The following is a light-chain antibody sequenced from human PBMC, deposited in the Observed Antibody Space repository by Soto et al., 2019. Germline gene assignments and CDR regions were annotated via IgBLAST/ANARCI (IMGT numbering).Light chain of an antibody. V-gene: IGKV2-30*01. J-gene: IGKJ1*01. CDR3: MQGTHWLPVT. CDR1: QSLLYSDGNIY. Sequence: EVVMTQSPLSLPVSLGQPASISCRSSQSLLYSDGNIYLTWFQQRPGQSPRRLIYKVSNRDSGVPDRFSGSGSGTDFTLRISRVEAEDVGVYYCMQGTHWLPVTFGQGTKVEIK. CDR2: KVS.